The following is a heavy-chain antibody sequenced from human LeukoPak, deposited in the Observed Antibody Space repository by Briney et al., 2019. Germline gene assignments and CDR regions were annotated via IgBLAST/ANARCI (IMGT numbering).Heavy chain of an antibody. CDR2: IYTGGST. Sequence: GGSLRLSCAASGFTVSTNDMSWVRQVSGKGLEWVSDIYTGGSTYHADSVKGRFTISRDNSKNMLYLQMNSLRAEDTAVYYCARSGYRSGWNWGQGTLVTVSS. D-gene: IGHD6-19*01. CDR1: GFTVSTND. J-gene: IGHJ4*02. V-gene: IGHV3-66*01. CDR3: ARSGYRSGWN.